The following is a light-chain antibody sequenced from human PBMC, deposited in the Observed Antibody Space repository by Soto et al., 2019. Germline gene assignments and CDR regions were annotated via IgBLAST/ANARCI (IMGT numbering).Light chain of an antibody. Sequence: QSALTQPPSASGSPGQSVTISCTRTSSDVGGYNYVSWYQQHPGKAPKLMIYEVSKRPSGVPDRFSGSKSGNTASLTVSGLQAEDEADYYCSSYAGSNNVFGTGTKLTVL. CDR3: SSYAGSNNV. CDR2: EVS. CDR1: SSDVGGYNY. V-gene: IGLV2-8*01. J-gene: IGLJ1*01.